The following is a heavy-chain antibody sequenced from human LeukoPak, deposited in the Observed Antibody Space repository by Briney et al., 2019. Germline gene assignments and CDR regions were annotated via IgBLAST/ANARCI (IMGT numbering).Heavy chain of an antibody. CDR2: IIPIFGTA. CDR1: GGTFSSYA. J-gene: IGHJ6*02. V-gene: IGHV1-69*13. D-gene: IGHD2-2*01. Sequence: ASVKVSCKASGGTFSSYAISWVRQAPGQGLEWMGGIIPIFGTANYAQKFQGRVTITADESTSTAYMELSSLRFEDTAVYYCARWVVVVPAASEYYYYYYGMDVWGQGTTVTVSS. CDR3: ARWVVVVPAASEYYYYYYGMDV.